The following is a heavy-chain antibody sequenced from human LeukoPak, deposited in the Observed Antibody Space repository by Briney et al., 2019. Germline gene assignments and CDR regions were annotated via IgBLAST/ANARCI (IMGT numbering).Heavy chain of an antibody. CDR1: GGSISSSSYC. V-gene: IGHV4-39*01. CDR2: IYYSGST. D-gene: IGHD5-18*01. CDR3: ARARPLYSYGSSDAFDI. Sequence: SETLSLTCTVSGGSISSSSYCWGWIRQPPGKGLEWIGSIYYSGSTYYNPSLKSRVTISVDTSKNQFSLKLSSVTAADTAVYYCARARPLYSYGSSDAFDIWGQGTMVTVSS. J-gene: IGHJ3*02.